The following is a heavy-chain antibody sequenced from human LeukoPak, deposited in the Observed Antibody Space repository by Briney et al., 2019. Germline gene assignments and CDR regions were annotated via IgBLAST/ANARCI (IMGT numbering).Heavy chain of an antibody. V-gene: IGHV3-74*01. CDR1: GFTFSSYW. CDR3: ARAKRDGYNCFDY. D-gene: IGHD5-24*01. CDR2: INSDESST. J-gene: IGHJ4*02. Sequence: PGGSLRLSCEASGFTFSSYWMHWVRQAPGKGLVWVSRINSDESSTTYADSVKGRFTISRDNAKNTLFLQMNSLRAEDTAVYYCARAKRDGYNCFDYWGQGTLVTVSS.